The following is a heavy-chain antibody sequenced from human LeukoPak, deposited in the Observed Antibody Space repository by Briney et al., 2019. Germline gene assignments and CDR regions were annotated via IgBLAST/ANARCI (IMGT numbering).Heavy chain of an antibody. J-gene: IGHJ4*02. CDR3: VREGRMGRTFYSGY. D-gene: IGHD1-26*01. V-gene: IGHV3-53*01. CDR2: IYSGGHT. CDR1: GFAVSDSY. Sequence: GGSLRLSCGVSGFAVSDSYMSWVRQAPGKALEWVSLIYSGGHTFYTDSVRGRFSISRDNSNNTLYLQMNNLRPEDTAVYHCVREGRMGRTFYSGYWGQGTLVTVSS.